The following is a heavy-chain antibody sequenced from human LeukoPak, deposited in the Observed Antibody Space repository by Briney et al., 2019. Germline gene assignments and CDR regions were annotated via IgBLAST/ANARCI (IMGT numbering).Heavy chain of an antibody. CDR1: GFAFSSYG. V-gene: IGHV3-33*01. Sequence: GGSLRLSCAASGFAFSSYGMHWVRQAPGKGLEWVAASWYDGSNKYYADSVKGRFTISRDNSKNTLFLQMNSLRAEDTAVYFCARGGHCSTTSCSNYDGMDVWGQGTTLTVSS. CDR3: ARGGHCSTTSCSNYDGMDV. CDR2: SWYDGSNK. D-gene: IGHD2-2*01. J-gene: IGHJ6*02.